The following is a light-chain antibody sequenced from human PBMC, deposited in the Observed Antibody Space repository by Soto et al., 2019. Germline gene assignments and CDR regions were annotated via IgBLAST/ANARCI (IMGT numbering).Light chain of an antibody. V-gene: IGKV3-15*01. CDR2: GAS. CDR1: QTVNSN. J-gene: IGKJ1*01. CDR3: QQYDKWPRT. Sequence: EIVMTQSPSTLSVSPGERATLSCRASQTVNSNLAWYQQKPGQAPRLLIYGASTRATGIPARFSGGGSGAEYTLTISSLQSEDFAVYYCQQYDKWPRTFGQGTKVDIK.